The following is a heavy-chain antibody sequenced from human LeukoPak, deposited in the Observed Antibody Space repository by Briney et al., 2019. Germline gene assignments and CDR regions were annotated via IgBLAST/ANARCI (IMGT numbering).Heavy chain of an antibody. D-gene: IGHD3-3*01. Sequence: ASVKASCKVSGYTFTSYGISWVRQAPGQGLEWMGWISAYNGNTNYAQKLQGRVTMTTDTSTSTAYMELRSLRSDDTAVYYCARLLIQYYDFWSGYLDYWGQGTLVTVSS. V-gene: IGHV1-18*01. J-gene: IGHJ4*02. CDR1: GYTFTSYG. CDR2: ISAYNGNT. CDR3: ARLLIQYYDFWSGYLDY.